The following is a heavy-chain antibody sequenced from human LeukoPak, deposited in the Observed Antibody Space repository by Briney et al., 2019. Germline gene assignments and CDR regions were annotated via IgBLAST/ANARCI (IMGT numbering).Heavy chain of an antibody. V-gene: IGHV3-33*01. CDR1: GFTFSSYG. D-gene: IGHD3-3*02. CDR3: ARDSSISSYMAV. Sequence: GGSLRLSCAASGFTFSSYGMHWVRQAPGKGLEWVAVIWYDGSNKYYADSVKGRFTISRDNSKNTLYLQMNSLRAEDTAVYYCARDSSISSYMAVWGKGTTVTVSS. CDR2: IWYDGSNK. J-gene: IGHJ6*03.